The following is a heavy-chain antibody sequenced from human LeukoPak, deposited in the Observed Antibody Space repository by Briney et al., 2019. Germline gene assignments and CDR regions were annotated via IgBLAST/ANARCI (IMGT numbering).Heavy chain of an antibody. CDR2: IYYSGST. J-gene: IGHJ6*03. CDR1: GYSISSGYY. Sequence: PSETLSLTCTVSGYSISSGYYWGWIRPPPGKGLEWIGSIYYSGSTYYNPSLKSRVTISVDTSKNQFSLKLSSVTAADTAVYYCASIPAASYYYYYYMDVWGKGTTVTVSS. D-gene: IGHD2-2*01. V-gene: IGHV4-38-2*02. CDR3: ASIPAASYYYYYYMDV.